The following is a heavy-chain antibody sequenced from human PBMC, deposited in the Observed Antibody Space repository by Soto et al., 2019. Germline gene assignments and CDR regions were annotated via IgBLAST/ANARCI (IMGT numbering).Heavy chain of an antibody. CDR3: AKGSGILTGYYLDY. CDR1: GFTFSSYG. D-gene: IGHD3-9*01. CDR2: ISYDGSNK. Sequence: GGSLRLSCAASGFTFSSYGMHWVRQAPGKGLEWVAVISYDGSNKYYADSVKGRFTISRDNSKNTLYLQMNSLRAEDTAVYYCAKGSGILTGYYLDYWGQGTLVTVSS. V-gene: IGHV3-30*18. J-gene: IGHJ4*02.